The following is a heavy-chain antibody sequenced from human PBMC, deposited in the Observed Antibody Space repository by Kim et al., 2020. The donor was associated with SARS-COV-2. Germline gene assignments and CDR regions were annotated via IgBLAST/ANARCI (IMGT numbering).Heavy chain of an antibody. V-gene: IGHV4-39*01. CDR1: GGSIRGSSYY. J-gene: IGHJ4*02. D-gene: IGHD6-13*01. Sequence: SETLSLTCTVSGGSIRGSSYYCGWIRQPPGKGLEWIGSIYYSGSTFYNPSLKSRVTISVDTSKNQFSLKLSSVTAADTALYYCASSLDSSTWFYWGQGSL. CDR2: IYYSGST. CDR3: ASSLDSSTWFY.